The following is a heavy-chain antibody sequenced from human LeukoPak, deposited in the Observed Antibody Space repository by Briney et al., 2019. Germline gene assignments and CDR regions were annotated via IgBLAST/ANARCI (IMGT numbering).Heavy chain of an antibody. CDR2: INPNSGGT. V-gene: IGHV1-2*06. CDR1: GYTFTGYY. CDR3: AREFGGGYSYVGFDY. Sequence: ASVKVSCKASGYTFTGYYMHWVRQAPGQGLEWMGRINPNSGGTNYAQKFQGRVTMTKDTSISTAYMELSRLRSDDTAVYYCAREFGGGYSYVGFDYWGQGTLVTVSS. J-gene: IGHJ4*02. D-gene: IGHD5-18*01.